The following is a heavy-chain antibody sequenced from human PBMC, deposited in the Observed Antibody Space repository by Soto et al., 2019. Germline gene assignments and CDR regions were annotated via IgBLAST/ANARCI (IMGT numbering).Heavy chain of an antibody. D-gene: IGHD3-10*01. CDR2: VRPYNGDT. CDR3: ARFFFGDWYFDV. CDR1: GYRFTTYL. Sequence: QVQLVQSGNEVAKSGASVRFSCQTSGYRFTTYLIGWVRQAPGQNLEWLGWVRPYNGDTSYAQKFHDRVTMTADTATTTVYMHLRRLTSADTAIYYCARFFFGDWYFDVRGRGSVLNVSS. J-gene: IGHJ2*01. V-gene: IGHV1-18*01.